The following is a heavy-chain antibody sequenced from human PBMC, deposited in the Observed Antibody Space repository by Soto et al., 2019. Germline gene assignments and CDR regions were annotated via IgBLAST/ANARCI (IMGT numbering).Heavy chain of an antibody. Sequence: QVQLVQSGAEVKKPGASVKVSCKASGYTFTSYGISWVRQAPGQGLEWVGWISAYNGNTHYAQKLQGRVTMTTDTSTTTAHMELRSLRYDDTAVYYCARKGTGAPVDYWGQGNLVTVSS. D-gene: IGHD1-1*01. CDR2: ISAYNGNT. CDR3: ARKGTGAPVDY. J-gene: IGHJ4*02. CDR1: GYTFTSYG. V-gene: IGHV1-18*01.